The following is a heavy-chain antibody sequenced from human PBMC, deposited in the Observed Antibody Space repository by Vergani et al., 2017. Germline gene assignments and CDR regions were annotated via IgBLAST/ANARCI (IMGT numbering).Heavy chain of an antibody. J-gene: IGHJ2*01. D-gene: IGHD6-13*01. CDR1: GFNFPSFT. CDR2: IKFPPGEI. V-gene: IGHV3-21*04. Sequence: EAYLVQSGGGLVTPGGSLRLSCAASGFNFPSFTMNWVRQAPGRGLEWISSIKFPPGEIFYADSVKGRFTISRDNAKNSLYLQMNSLRAEDTALYYCVKDIAASGNYWYFDLWGRGTLVTVSS. CDR3: VKDIAASGNYWYFDL.